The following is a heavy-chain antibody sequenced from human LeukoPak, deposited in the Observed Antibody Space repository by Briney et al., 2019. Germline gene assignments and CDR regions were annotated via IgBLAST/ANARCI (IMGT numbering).Heavy chain of an antibody. CDR1: GGSTNSYY. V-gene: IGHV4-4*07. CDR3: ARVKASSTSWTFDQ. J-gene: IGHJ4*02. CDR2: IYSSGST. D-gene: IGHD2-2*01. Sequence: SETLSLTCSVSGGSTNSYYWSWIRQSGGKGLEWIGRIYSSGSTVYNPSLNSRLTMSIDTSKNQFSLTLKSVTATGTAVYYCARVKASSTSWTFDQWGQGALVTVSS.